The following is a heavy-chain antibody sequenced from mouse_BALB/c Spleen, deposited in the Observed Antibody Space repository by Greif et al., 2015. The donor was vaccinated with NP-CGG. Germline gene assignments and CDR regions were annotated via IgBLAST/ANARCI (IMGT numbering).Heavy chain of an antibody. J-gene: IGHJ3*01. D-gene: IGHD2-1*01. CDR3: TREGGGNYPFAY. CDR2: ISSGGSYT. V-gene: IGHV5-6-4*01. Sequence: EVKLMESGGGLVKPGGSLKFSCAVSGFTFSSYTMSWVRQTPEKRLEWVATISSGGSYTYYPDSVKGRFTISRDNAKNTLYLQMSSMKSEETAMYYCTREGGGNYPFAYWGQGTLVTVSA. CDR1: GFTFSSYT.